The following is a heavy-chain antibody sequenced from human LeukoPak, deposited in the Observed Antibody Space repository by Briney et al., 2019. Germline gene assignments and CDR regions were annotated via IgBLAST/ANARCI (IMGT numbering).Heavy chain of an antibody. D-gene: IGHD3-22*01. J-gene: IGHJ4*02. Sequence: GESLKISCKGSGCRFTSYWIGWVRQMPGKGLEWMGIIYPGDSDTRYSPSFQGQVTISADKSISTAYLQWSSLKASDTAMYYCARLDSLDRSPLFDYWGQGTLVTVSS. CDR3: ARLDSLDRSPLFDY. CDR1: GCRFTSYW. CDR2: IYPGDSDT. V-gene: IGHV5-51*01.